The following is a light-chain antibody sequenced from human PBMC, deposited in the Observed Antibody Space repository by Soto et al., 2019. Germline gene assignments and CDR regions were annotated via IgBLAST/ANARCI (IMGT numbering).Light chain of an antibody. J-gene: IGLJ1*01. V-gene: IGLV1-47*01. CDR3: ATWDDSLNGFYV. CDR2: RNT. CDR1: TSNIGSNY. Sequence: QSVLTQPPSASGTPGQGVTISCSGSTSNIGSNYVYWYQQLPGTAPKLLIYRNTQRPSGVPDRFSGSKSGTSASLAISGLRSDDEADYFCATWDDSLNGFYVVGTGTKV.